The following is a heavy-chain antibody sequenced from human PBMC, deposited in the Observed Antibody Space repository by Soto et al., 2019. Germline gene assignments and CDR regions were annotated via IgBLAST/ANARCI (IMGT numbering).Heavy chain of an antibody. J-gene: IGHJ4*02. D-gene: IGHD2-2*02. V-gene: IGHV4-39*01. Sequence: PSETLSLICRVSGGSISSSTYYWAWIRQPPGKVLEWIGSIYYSGNTYYNPSLKSRVNMYVDTSNSQFSLRLSSVTAADTAVYYCARQLPSVYCSSTHWYSGVHYFDYWGQGALVTVSS. CDR2: IYYSGNT. CDR3: ARQLPSVYCSSTHWYSGVHYFDY. CDR1: GGSISSSTYY.